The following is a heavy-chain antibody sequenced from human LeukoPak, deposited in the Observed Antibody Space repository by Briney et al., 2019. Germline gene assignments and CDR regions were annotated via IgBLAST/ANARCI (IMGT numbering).Heavy chain of an antibody. CDR1: GYTFTGYY. Sequence: ASVKVSCKASGYTFTGYYMHWVRQAPGQGLEWMGWINPNSGGTNYAQKFQGRVTMTRDTSISTAYMELSRLRSDDTAVYYCARVLAAGSRYYYYGMDVRGQGTTVTVSS. D-gene: IGHD6-13*01. J-gene: IGHJ6*02. CDR2: INPNSGGT. V-gene: IGHV1-2*02. CDR3: ARVLAAGSRYYYYGMDV.